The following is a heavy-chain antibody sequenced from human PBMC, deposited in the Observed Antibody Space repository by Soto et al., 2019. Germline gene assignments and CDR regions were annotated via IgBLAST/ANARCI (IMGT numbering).Heavy chain of an antibody. CDR3: AEGGNYGYYYYGMDV. CDR2: VSGSGGST. D-gene: IGHD4-4*01. CDR1: GFTFSSYA. V-gene: IGHV3-23*01. Sequence: GGSLRLSCAASGFTFSSYAMSWVRQAPGRGLEWVSAVSGSGGSTYYADSVKGRFTISRDNSKNTLDLQMNSLRAEDTAVHYGAEGGNYGYYYYGMDVWGQGTTDTFS. J-gene: IGHJ6*02.